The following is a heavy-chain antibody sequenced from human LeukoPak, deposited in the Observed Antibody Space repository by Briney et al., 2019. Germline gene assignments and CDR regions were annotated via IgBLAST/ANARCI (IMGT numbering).Heavy chain of an antibody. D-gene: IGHD6-6*01. CDR2: IIPIFGTA. CDR1: GYTFTGYY. J-gene: IGHJ3*02. V-gene: IGHV1-69*05. Sequence: ASVKVSCKASGYTFTGYYMHWVRQAPGQGLEWMGGIIPIFGTANYAQKFQGRVTITTDESTSTAYMELSSLRSEDTAVYYCARDAAARLDDAFDIWGQGTMVTVSS. CDR3: ARDAAARLDDAFDI.